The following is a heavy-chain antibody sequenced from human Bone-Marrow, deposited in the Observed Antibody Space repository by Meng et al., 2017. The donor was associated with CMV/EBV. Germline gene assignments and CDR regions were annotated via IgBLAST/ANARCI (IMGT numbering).Heavy chain of an antibody. CDR2: IKQDGSEK. Sequence: GESLKISCAASGFTFSSYWMSWVRQAPGKGLEWVANIKQDGSEKYYVDSVKGRFTISRDNAKNSLYLQMNSLRAEDMALYYCAKDRGGGSYFNWFDPWGQGTLVTVSS. J-gene: IGHJ5*02. V-gene: IGHV3-7*03. D-gene: IGHD1-26*01. CDR3: AKDRGGGSYFNWFDP. CDR1: GFTFSSYW.